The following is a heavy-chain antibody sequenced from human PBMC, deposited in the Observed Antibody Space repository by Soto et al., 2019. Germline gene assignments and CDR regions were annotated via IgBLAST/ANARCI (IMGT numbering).Heavy chain of an antibody. CDR2: IHDSGGT. D-gene: IGHD3-10*01. Sequence: QVQLQESGPGLVKPSETLSLTCTVSGASISTYYWSWVRQPPGKGLEWIGYIHDSGGTYYNPSLNMPVTLSWYTSRNHSFLHLNSAAAADAAVYYCARESAGSGKNNWFDPWGQGMVVTVSS. CDR1: GASISTYY. V-gene: IGHV4-59*01. J-gene: IGHJ5*02. CDR3: ARESAGSGKNNWFDP.